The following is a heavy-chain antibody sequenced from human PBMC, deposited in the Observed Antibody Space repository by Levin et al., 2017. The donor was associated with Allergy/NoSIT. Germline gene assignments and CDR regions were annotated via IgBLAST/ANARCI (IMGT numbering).Heavy chain of an antibody. D-gene: IGHD4/OR15-4a*01. J-gene: IGHJ2*01. CDR3: AKRPRGSNGWYFDL. CDR2: ISDNSDVK. CDR1: GFTFNNYA. V-gene: IGHV3-9*01. Sequence: GGSLRLSCAASGFTFNNYAMHWVRQAPGKGLEWVSGISDNSDVKIYADSVKGRFTISRDNAKNSLYLQMNSLRAEDTALYYCAKRPRGSNGWYFDLWGRGTLVTVSS.